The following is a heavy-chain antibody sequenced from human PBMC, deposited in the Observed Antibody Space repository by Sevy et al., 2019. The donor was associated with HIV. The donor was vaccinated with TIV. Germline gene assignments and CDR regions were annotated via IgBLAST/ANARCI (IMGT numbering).Heavy chain of an antibody. J-gene: IGHJ4*02. CDR1: GYLVTSYR. Sequence: ASVKVSCKASGYLVTSYRITWVRQAPGKRLELVGWTSPHNGDTNYAQRVQDRVTMITDTSTTTAYMELRSLTSDDSAVYYCARAYCSGGRCYSLAYWGQGTLVTVSS. V-gene: IGHV1-18*01. CDR3: ARAYCSGGRCYSLAY. CDR2: TSPHNGDT. D-gene: IGHD2-15*01.